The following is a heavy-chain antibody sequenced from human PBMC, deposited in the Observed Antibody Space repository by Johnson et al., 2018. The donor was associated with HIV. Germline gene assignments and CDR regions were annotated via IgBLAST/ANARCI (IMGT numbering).Heavy chain of an antibody. CDR2: IKRKIEGETT. CDR1: GFTFSNVW. V-gene: IGHV3-15*01. Sequence: VQLVESGGGLVKPGGSLRLSCAASGFTFSNVWMTWVRQAPGKGLEWVGRIKRKIEGETTDYAAPVKGRFTISREDTKNTLYLQMNSLTTEDTAVYYCTTAIVSDAFDSWGQGTMVTVSA. J-gene: IGHJ3*02. D-gene: IGHD3-16*02. CDR3: TTAIVSDAFDS.